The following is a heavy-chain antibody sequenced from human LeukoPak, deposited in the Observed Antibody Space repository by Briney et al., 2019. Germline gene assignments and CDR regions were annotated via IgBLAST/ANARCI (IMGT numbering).Heavy chain of an antibody. CDR1: GGSISSGDYY. V-gene: IGHV4-39*01. J-gene: IGHJ4*02. CDR3: ARLLGDCSSTSCYGNTDY. CDR2: IYFSGST. D-gene: IGHD2-2*01. Sequence: SQTLSLTCTVSGGSISSGDYYWGWIRQPPGKGLEWIGSIYFSGSTYYNPSLKSRVTISVDTSKNQFSLKLSSVTAADTALYYCARLLGDCSSTSCYGNTDYWGQGTLVTVSS.